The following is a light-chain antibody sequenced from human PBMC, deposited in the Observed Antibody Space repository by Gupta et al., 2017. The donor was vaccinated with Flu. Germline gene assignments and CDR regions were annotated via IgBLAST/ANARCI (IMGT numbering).Light chain of an antibody. J-gene: IGKJ1*01. CDR2: SAS. Sequence: GTLSLSPGERATLSCRASQSVNSRYLTWYQQKPGQAPNLLIYSASSRATGIPDRFSGSGSGTDFTLTISRLEPEDFAMYYCQQYGGLPWTFGQGTKVEIK. CDR3: QQYGGLPWT. V-gene: IGKV3-20*01. CDR1: QSVNSRY.